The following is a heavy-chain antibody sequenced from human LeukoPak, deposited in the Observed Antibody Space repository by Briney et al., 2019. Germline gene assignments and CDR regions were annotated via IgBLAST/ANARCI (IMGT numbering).Heavy chain of an antibody. CDR1: GGTFSSYA. CDR2: IIPIFGTA. Sequence: SVKVSCKASGGTFSSYAISWVRQAPGQGLEWMGGIIPIFGTANYAQKFQGRVTITADESTSTAYMELSSLRSEDTAVYYCARGGPSPYCSSTSCYPPQYYYYGMDVWGKGTTVTVSS. J-gene: IGHJ6*04. V-gene: IGHV1-69*13. D-gene: IGHD2-2*01. CDR3: ARGGPSPYCSSTSCYPPQYYYYGMDV.